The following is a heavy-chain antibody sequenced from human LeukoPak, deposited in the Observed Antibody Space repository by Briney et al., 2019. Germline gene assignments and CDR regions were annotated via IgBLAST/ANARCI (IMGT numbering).Heavy chain of an antibody. CDR3: ARSDFWSGYRFDY. J-gene: IGHJ4*02. V-gene: IGHV4-39*01. CDR2: IYYSGST. D-gene: IGHD3-3*01. CDR1: GDPRSSSY. Sequence: SETLSLTCSVSGDPRSSSYWSWIRQPPGKGLEWIGTIYYSGSTYYNPSLKSRVTISVDTSKNQFSLKLSSVTAADTAMYYCARSDFWSGYRFDYWGQGTLVTVSS.